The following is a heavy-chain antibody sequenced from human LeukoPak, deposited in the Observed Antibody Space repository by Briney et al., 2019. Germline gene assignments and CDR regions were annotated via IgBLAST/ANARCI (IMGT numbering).Heavy chain of an antibody. V-gene: IGHV4-61*02. CDR3: ARDLYGYSWFDP. D-gene: IGHD5-18*01. CDR1: GGSISSSGYF. J-gene: IGHJ5*02. CDR2: ISTSGST. Sequence: SETLSHTCTVSGGSISSSGYFWNWIRQPAGKGLEWIGRISTSGSTNYNPSLKSRVTISVDTSKNQFSLKLSSMTAADTALYYCARDLYGYSWFDPWGQGTPVTVSS.